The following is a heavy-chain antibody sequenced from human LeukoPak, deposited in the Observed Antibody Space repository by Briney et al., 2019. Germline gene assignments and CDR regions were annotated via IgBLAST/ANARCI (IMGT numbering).Heavy chain of an antibody. Sequence: ASVKVSCKASGDTLSSHGFSWVRQATGQAPEWMGGIIPMFGTVNYAQNFQGRVPITADESTSTAYMDLSSLRSEDTAVYYCARVISIGQPPYFYYMDVWGKGTTVTVSS. J-gene: IGHJ6*03. CDR2: IIPMFGTV. D-gene: IGHD6-6*01. CDR1: GDTLSSHG. CDR3: ARVISIGQPPYFYYMDV. V-gene: IGHV1-69*01.